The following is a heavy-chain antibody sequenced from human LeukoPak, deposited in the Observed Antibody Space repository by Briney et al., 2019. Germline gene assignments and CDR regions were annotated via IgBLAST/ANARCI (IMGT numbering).Heavy chain of an antibody. CDR1: GFTFSSYA. V-gene: IGHV3-23*01. CDR3: AKGRSGGWYHYGMDV. CDR2: ISGSGGST. J-gene: IGHJ6*02. D-gene: IGHD2-15*01. Sequence: GGSLRLSCAASGFTFSSYAMSWVRQAPGKGLEWVSAISGSGGSTYYADSVKGRFTISRDNSKNTLYLQMNSLRAEDTAVYYCAKGRSGGWYHYGMDVWGQGTTVTVSS.